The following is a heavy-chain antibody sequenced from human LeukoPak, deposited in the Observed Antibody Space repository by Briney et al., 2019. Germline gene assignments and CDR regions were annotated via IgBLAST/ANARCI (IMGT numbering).Heavy chain of an antibody. CDR2: IYYSGST. CDR1: GGSISSYY. D-gene: IGHD4-17*01. Sequence: SETLSLTCTVSGGSISSYYWSWIRQPPGKGLEWIGYIYYSGSTNYNPSLKSRVTISVDTSKNQFSLKLSSVTAADTAVYYCASYGDSGNYWGQGTQVTVSS. V-gene: IGHV4-59*01. J-gene: IGHJ4*02. CDR3: ASYGDSGNY.